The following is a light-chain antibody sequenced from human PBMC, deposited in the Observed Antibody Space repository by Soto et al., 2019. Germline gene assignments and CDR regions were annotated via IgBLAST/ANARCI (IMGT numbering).Light chain of an antibody. CDR1: QIVSSSY. CDR3: QQYGSSPLT. J-gene: IGKJ4*01. Sequence: EIVLTQSPATLSLSPGERATLSCGASQIVSSSYLAWYQQKPGLVPRLLIYDASSRATGIPDRFSGSGSGTDFTLTISRLEPEDFAVYYCQQYGSSPLTFGGGTKVDI. V-gene: IGKV3D-20*01. CDR2: DAS.